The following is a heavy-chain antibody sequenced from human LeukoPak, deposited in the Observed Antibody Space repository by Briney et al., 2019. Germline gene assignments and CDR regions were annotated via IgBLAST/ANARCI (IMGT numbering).Heavy chain of an antibody. CDR1: GGSISPYY. Sequence: SETLSLTCTVSGGSISPYYWTWIRQPPGKGLESIGYIYYTGSANYSPSLKSRVTISVDTSKSQFSLKLSSVTAADTAVYYCARVPPPLDSSRADSWGQGILVTVSS. J-gene: IGHJ5*02. D-gene: IGHD6-13*01. CDR3: ARVPPPLDSSRADS. V-gene: IGHV4-59*01. CDR2: IYYTGSA.